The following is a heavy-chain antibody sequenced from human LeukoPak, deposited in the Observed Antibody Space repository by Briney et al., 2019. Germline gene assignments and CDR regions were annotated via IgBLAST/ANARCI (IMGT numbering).Heavy chain of an antibody. CDR3: AKDGRGYGSGSLNY. J-gene: IGHJ4*02. CDR2: ISSSGSTI. CDR1: GFTFSSYE. Sequence: GGSLRLSCAASGFTFSSYEMNWVRQAPGQGLEWGSYISSSGSTIYYADSVKGPFTISRDNAKNSLYLQMNSLRAEDTAVYYCAKDGRGYGSGSLNYWGQGTLVTVSS. V-gene: IGHV3-48*03. D-gene: IGHD3-10*01.